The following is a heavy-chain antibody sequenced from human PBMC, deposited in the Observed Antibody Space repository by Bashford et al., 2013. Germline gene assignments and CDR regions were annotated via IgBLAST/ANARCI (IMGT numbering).Heavy chain of an antibody. CDR3: AKAHRGLTMFGFAFEI. Sequence: APGKGTWEVGSSTVLGGSGCKGHSTQILKGHFTISRDNSNNTLFLQINSLRPEDTAIYYCAKAHRGLTMFGFAFEIWGQGTRVTVSS. D-gene: IGHD3-3*01. J-gene: IGHJ3*02. CDR2: LGGSGCKG. V-gene: IGHV3-23*01.